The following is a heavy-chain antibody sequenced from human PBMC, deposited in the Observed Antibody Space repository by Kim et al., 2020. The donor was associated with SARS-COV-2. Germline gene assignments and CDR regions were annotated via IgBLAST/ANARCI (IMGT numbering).Heavy chain of an antibody. Sequence: GESLKISCKGSGYSFTSYWISWVRQMPGKGLEWMGRIDPSDSYTNYSPSFQGHVTISADKSISTAYLQWSSLKASDTAMYYCARHNYGDLPDRDYFDHWGQGTLVTVSS. J-gene: IGHJ4*02. V-gene: IGHV5-10-1*01. D-gene: IGHD4-17*01. CDR2: IDPSDSYT. CDR3: ARHNYGDLPDRDYFDH. CDR1: GYSFTSYW.